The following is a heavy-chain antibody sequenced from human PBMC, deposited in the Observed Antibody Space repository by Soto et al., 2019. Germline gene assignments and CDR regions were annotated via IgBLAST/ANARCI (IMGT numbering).Heavy chain of an antibody. V-gene: IGHV3-48*02. D-gene: IGHD1-26*01. J-gene: IGHJ6*02. Sequence: GGSLRLSCAASGFTFSSYSMNWVRQAPGKGLEWVSYISSSSSTIYYADSVKGRFTISRDNAKNSLYLQMNSLRDEDTAVYYCARGGWDLPYYYYGMDFWGQGTTVTVSS. CDR2: ISSSSSTI. CDR3: ARGGWDLPYYYYGMDF. CDR1: GFTFSSYS.